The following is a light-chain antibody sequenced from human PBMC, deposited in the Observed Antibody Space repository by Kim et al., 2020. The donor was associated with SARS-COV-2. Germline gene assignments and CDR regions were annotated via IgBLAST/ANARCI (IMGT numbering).Light chain of an antibody. CDR2: GKN. CDR1: SLRSYY. J-gene: IGLJ2*01. V-gene: IGLV3-19*01. Sequence: VALGQTVRITCQGDSLRSYYASWYQQKPGQATVLVIYGKNNRPSGIPDRFAGSSSGNTASLTITGEQAEDEADYYCNSRDSSGPVVFGGGTKLTVL. CDR3: NSRDSSGPVV.